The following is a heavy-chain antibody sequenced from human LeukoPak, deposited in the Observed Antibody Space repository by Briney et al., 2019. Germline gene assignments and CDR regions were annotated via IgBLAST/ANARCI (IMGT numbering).Heavy chain of an antibody. CDR3: ARVLNPWFGEFAFDY. CDR2: IYYSGST. V-gene: IGHV4-4*02. Sequence: SETLSLTCAVSGGSISSSNWWSWVRQPPGKGLEWIGYIYYSGSTNYNPSLKSRLTISIDTSKNQISLKLTSVTAADTAVYYCARVLNPWFGEFAFDYWGQGTLVTVSS. D-gene: IGHD3-10*01. CDR1: GGSISSSNW. J-gene: IGHJ4*02.